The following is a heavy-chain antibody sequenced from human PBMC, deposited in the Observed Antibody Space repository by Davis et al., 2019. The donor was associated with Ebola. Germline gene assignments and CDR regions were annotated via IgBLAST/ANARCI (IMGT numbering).Heavy chain of an antibody. CDR1: GGSFSGYY. V-gene: IGHV4-34*01. J-gene: IGHJ6*02. CDR3: ARDHSEEPYGMDV. CDR2: INHSGST. D-gene: IGHD1-14*01. Sequence: MPSETLSLTCAVYGGSFSGYYWSWIRQPPGKGLEWIGEINHSGSTNYNPSLKSRVTISVDTSKNQFSLKLSSVTAADTAVYYCARDHSEEPYGMDVWGQGTTVTVSS.